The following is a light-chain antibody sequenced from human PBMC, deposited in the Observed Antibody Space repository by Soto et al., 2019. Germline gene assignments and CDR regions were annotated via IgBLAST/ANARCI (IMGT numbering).Light chain of an antibody. CDR2: EVT. J-gene: IGLJ1*01. CDR1: SSDVGEYNS. V-gene: IGLV2-14*01. CDR3: SSYTSSSTYV. Sequence: QSALTQPASVSGSPGQSITISCTGTSSDVGEYNSVSWYQQHPGKAPKLIIYEVTNRPSGVSDRLSGSKSGNTASLTISGLQAEDEADDYCSSYTSSSTYVFGVGTKLTVL.